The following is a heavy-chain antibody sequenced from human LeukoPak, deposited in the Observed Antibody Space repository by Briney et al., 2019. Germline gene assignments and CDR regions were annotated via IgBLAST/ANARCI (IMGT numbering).Heavy chain of an antibody. V-gene: IGHV3-48*01. J-gene: IGHJ6*02. D-gene: IGHD6-19*01. CDR3: AKAVYGSSGWYGRYYYYGMDV. CDR2: ISSSSTSI. CDR1: GFTFSGYS. Sequence: GGSLRLSCAASGFTFSGYSMNWVRQAPGKGLEWVSYISSSSTSIYYADSVKGRFTISRDNSKNTLYLQMNSLRAEDTAVYYCAKAVYGSSGWYGRYYYYGMDVWGQGTTVTVSS.